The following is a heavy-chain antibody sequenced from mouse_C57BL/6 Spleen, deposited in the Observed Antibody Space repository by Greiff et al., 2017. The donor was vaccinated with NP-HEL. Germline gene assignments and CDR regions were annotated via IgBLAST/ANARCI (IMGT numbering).Heavy chain of an antibody. Sequence: VQLQQSGAELVKPGASVKISCKASGYSFTSYYIHWVKQRPGQGLEWIGWIYPGSGNTKYNEKFKSKATLTVDKPSSTAYMQLSSLTSEDSAVYYCARSTTVVAPFDYWGQGTTLTVSS. CDR3: ARSTTVVAPFDY. CDR2: IYPGSGNT. CDR1: GYSFTSYY. V-gene: IGHV1-66*01. J-gene: IGHJ2*01. D-gene: IGHD1-1*01.